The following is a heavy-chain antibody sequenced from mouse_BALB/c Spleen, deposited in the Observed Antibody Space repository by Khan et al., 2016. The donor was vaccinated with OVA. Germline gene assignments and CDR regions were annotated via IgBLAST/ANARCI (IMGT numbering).Heavy chain of an antibody. CDR3: ARSITPVVAFDY. J-gene: IGHJ2*01. CDR2: ISTGGRKI. Sequence: EVELVESGGGLVKPGGSLKLSCAASGLTFSSSAMSWVRQTPEKRLEWVATISTGGRKIYYADSVKGRFTISRDNAKNTLSLQMSSLRSEDTAMYYCARSITPVVAFDYWGQGTTLTVSS. V-gene: IGHV5-9-1*01. D-gene: IGHD1-1*01. CDR1: GLTFSSSA.